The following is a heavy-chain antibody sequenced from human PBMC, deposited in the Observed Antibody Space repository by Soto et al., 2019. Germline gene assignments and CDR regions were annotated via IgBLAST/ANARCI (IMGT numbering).Heavy chain of an antibody. CDR1: GGSISGHY. V-gene: IGHV4-59*11. J-gene: IGHJ4*02. CDR3: ARTGGGFDY. D-gene: IGHD3-10*01. Sequence: SETLSLTCTVSGGSISGHYWSWIRQPPGKGLEWIGHIYHNGDTIYNPSLKSRVTISIDTSRNQFSLKLTSVTAADTAPYYCARTGGGFDYWGQGTLVTVSS. CDR2: IYHNGDT.